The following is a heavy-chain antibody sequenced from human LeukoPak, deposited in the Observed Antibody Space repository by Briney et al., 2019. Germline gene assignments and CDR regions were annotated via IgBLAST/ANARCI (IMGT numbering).Heavy chain of an antibody. V-gene: IGHV1-46*01. J-gene: IGHJ5*02. CDR3: ARASRGYSSGWNWFDP. CDR2: INPSGGST. Sequence: GASVKVSCKASGSTFTSYYMHWVRQAPGQGLEWMGIINPSGGSTSYAQKFQGRVTMTRDTSTSTVYMELSSLRSEDTAVYYCARASRGYSSGWNWFDPWGQGTLVTVSS. CDR1: GSTFTSYY. D-gene: IGHD6-19*01.